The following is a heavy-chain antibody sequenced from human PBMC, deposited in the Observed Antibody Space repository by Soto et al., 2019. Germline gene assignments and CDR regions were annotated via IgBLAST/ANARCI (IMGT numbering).Heavy chain of an antibody. CDR2: THHSGGT. Sequence: AETESLTCTVSSDLIRTLYYWSWIRQPPGKGLECIGHTHHSGGTSYNPSLTSLVAISVDTSKNQFSLKVNSVTAADTTVYYCARGLLAYCGGDCALFDSWGQG. CDR1: SDLIRTLYY. J-gene: IGHJ4*02. D-gene: IGHD2-21*02. V-gene: IGHV4-59*01. CDR3: ARGLLAYCGGDCALFDS.